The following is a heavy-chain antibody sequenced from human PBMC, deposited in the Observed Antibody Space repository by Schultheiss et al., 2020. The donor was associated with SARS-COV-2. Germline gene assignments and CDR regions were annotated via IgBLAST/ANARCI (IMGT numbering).Heavy chain of an antibody. V-gene: IGHV4-34*01. D-gene: IGHD3-3*01. CDR1: GGSFSGYY. Sequence: SQTLSLTCAVYGGSFSGYYWSWIRQPPGKGLEWIGEINHSGSTNYNPSLKSRVTISLDTSKNQFSLKLRSVTAADTAVYYCAAYDFWSTYGMDVWGQGTTVTVSS. CDR2: INHSGST. J-gene: IGHJ6*02. CDR3: AAYDFWSTYGMDV.